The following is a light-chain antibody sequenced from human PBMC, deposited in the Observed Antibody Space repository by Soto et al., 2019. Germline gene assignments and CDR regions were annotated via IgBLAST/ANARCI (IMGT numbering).Light chain of an antibody. CDR3: QQYGSSPPIT. V-gene: IGKV3-20*01. Sequence: EIVLTQSPGTLSLSPGERATLACRASQRVSNNYLAWYQQKPGQAPRLLIYGASTRATGIPDRFSGSGSATDFTLTISRLEPEVFAVYYCQQYGSSPPITFGQGTRLEIK. J-gene: IGKJ5*01. CDR1: QRVSNNY. CDR2: GAS.